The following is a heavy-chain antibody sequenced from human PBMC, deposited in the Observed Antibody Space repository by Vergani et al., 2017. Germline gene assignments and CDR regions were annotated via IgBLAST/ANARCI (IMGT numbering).Heavy chain of an antibody. CDR3: AKASGYSSTWYLDY. CDR1: GFTFSNYA. V-gene: IGHV3-23*01. CDR2: ISGSGGST. D-gene: IGHD6-13*01. J-gene: IGHJ4*02. Sequence: EVQLLESGGGLVQPGGSLRLSCAASGFTFSNYAMSWVRQAPGKGLEWVSVISGSGGSTYYADSVKGRFTISRDNSKNTLYLQMNRLRAEDTAVYYCAKASGYSSTWYLDYWGQGTLVTVSS.